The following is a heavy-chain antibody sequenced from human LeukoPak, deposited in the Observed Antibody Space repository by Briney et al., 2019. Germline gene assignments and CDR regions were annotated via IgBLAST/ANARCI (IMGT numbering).Heavy chain of an antibody. J-gene: IGHJ5*01. CDR2: TSSSDDGK. V-gene: IGHV3-23*01. D-gene: IGHD3-9*01. Sequence: GGSLRLSCTVSGFSLSSYAMSWVRRAPGKGLEWVSATSSSDDGKYYADSVRGRFTISRDNSRNTVHLQMNSLRGDDTAVYYCAKDYWDILTGSNWFASWGQGTLVTVSS. CDR3: AKDYWDILTGSNWFAS. CDR1: GFSLSSYA.